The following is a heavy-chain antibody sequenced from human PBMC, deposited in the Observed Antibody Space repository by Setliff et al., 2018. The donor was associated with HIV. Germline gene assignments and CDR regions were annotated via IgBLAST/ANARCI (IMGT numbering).Heavy chain of an antibody. CDR1: GGSISSYY. CDR2: IYSTGST. CDR3: ARSHSYRSSWEYYFDY. D-gene: IGHD6-13*01. J-gene: IGHJ4*02. V-gene: IGHV4-4*08. Sequence: PSETLSLTCTVSGGSISSYYWSWIRQPQGKGLEWIGYIYSTGSTKSNPSLKSRVTVSVDPSKNQFSLKLSSVTAADTAVYYCARSHSYRSSWEYYFDYWGQGILVTVSS.